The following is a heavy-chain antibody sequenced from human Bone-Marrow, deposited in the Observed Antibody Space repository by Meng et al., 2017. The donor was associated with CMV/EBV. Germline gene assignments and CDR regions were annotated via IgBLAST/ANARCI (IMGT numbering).Heavy chain of an antibody. CDR3: AREAVYCSSTSCYQDGMDV. CDR1: GFTFSSYG. V-gene: IGHV3-33*01. Sequence: GESLKISCAASGFTFSSYGMHWVRQAPGKGLEWVAVIWYDGSNKYYADSVKGRFTISRDNSKNTLYLQMNSLRAEDTAVYYCAREAVYCSSTSCYQDGMDVWAQGTTVTVSS. D-gene: IGHD2-2*01. CDR2: IWYDGSNK. J-gene: IGHJ6*02.